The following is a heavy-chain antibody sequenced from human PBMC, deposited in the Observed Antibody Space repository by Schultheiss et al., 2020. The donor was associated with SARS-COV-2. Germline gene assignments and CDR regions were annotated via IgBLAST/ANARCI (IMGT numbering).Heavy chain of an antibody. V-gene: IGHV3-11*01. Sequence: GGSLRLSCAASGFTFSDYYMSWIRQAPGKGLEWVSYISSSGSTIYYADSVKGRFTISRDNSKNTLYLQMNSLRAEDTAVYYCAKVAIVVVPFDAFDIWGQGTMVTVSS. D-gene: IGHD3-22*01. J-gene: IGHJ3*02. CDR1: GFTFSDYY. CDR3: AKVAIVVVPFDAFDI. CDR2: ISSSGSTI.